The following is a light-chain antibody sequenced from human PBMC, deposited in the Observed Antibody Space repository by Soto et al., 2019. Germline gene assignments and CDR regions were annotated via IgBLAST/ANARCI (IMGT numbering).Light chain of an antibody. CDR3: CSYAGSNTFV. CDR1: SSDVGGYNY. J-gene: IGLJ1*01. CDR2: DVS. V-gene: IGLV2-11*01. Sequence: QSVLTQPRSVSGSPGQSVTIPCTGTSSDVGGYNYVSWYQQHPGKAPKLMIYDVSKRPSGVPDPFSGSKSGNTASLTISGLQAEDEADYYCCSYAGSNTFVFGTGTKLTVL.